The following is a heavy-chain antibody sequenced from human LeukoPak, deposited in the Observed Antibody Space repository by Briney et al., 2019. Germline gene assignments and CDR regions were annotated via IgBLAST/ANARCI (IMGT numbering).Heavy chain of an antibody. CDR2: IIPIFGTP. CDR1: GGTFSSYA. Sequence: SVKVSCKASGGTFSSYAISWVRQAPGQGLEWMGGIIPIFGTPNYAQKFQGRVTITADESTSTAYMELSSLRSEDTAVYYCARGPGLATIWSRYYMDVWGKGTTVTISS. CDR3: ARGPGLATIWSRYYMDV. D-gene: IGHD5-12*01. J-gene: IGHJ6*03. V-gene: IGHV1-69*13.